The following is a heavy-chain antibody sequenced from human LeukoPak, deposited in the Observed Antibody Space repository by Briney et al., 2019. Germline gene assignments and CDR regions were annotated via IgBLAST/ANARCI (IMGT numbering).Heavy chain of an antibody. V-gene: IGHV5-51*01. Sequence: GESLKISFQCSAYSFTNYWIGWVRQMPGKGLEWMGIIYPGESLTRYSPSFQGQVTISADKSISTAYLQWSSLEASDTAMYYCAGGRMSYYFDFWGQGTLVTVSS. CDR3: AGGRMSYYFDF. CDR2: IYPGESLT. J-gene: IGHJ4*02. CDR1: AYSFTNYW. D-gene: IGHD4-23*01.